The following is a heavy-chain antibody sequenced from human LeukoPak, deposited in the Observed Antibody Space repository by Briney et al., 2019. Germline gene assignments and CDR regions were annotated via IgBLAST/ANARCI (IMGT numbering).Heavy chain of an antibody. J-gene: IGHJ3*02. V-gene: IGHV4-39*01. Sequence: SETLSLTCTVSGASISSSTDYWGWLRQPPGTGLEWLANIYYSGSTYYNPSLKSRVTISVNTSKNQFSLKLSSVTAADTAVYDCARQGYNWNDVPYDAFDIWGQGTMVTVSS. CDR2: IYYSGST. CDR1: GASISSSTDY. CDR3: ARQGYNWNDVPYDAFDI. D-gene: IGHD1-1*01.